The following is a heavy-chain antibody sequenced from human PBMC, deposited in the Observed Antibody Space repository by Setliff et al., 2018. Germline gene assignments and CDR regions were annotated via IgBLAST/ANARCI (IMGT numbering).Heavy chain of an antibody. V-gene: IGHV3-7*01. CDR2: IKQDGSEK. CDR3: ARAPAHDYADYMFMTTMGYYFDY. D-gene: IGHD4-17*01. CDR1: GFTFSAYW. Sequence: GSLRLSCAASGFTFSAYWMHWVRQAPGKGLEWVAKIKQDGSEKYYVDSVKGRFTISRDNAKNSLYLQMNSLRAEDTAVYYCARAPAHDYADYMFMTTMGYYFDYWGQGTLVTVSS. J-gene: IGHJ4*02.